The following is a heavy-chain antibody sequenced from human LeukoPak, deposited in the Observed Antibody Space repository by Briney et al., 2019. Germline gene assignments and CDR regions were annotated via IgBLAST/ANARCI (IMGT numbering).Heavy chain of an antibody. V-gene: IGHV3-33*01. CDR3: ARGGDL. J-gene: IGHJ5*02. Sequence: PGGSLRLSCAASGFTFSHYGMHWVRQAPGKGLEWVAVIWYDGSNKYYADSVKGRFTISRDNSKNTLYLQINSLRAEDTAVYYCARGGDLWGQGTLVTVSS. CDR1: GFTFSHYG. CDR2: IWYDGSNK.